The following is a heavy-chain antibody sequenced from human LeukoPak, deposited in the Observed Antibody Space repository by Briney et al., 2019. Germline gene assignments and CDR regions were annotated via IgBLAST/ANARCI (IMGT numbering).Heavy chain of an antibody. Sequence: PGGSLRLSCAASGFTFSSYGMHWVRQAPGKGLEWVAVISYDGSNKYYADSVKGRFTISRDNSKNTLYLQMNSLRAEDTAMYYCAKSAGTSSVRGYFDYWGQGTLVTVSS. D-gene: IGHD2-2*01. CDR2: ISYDGSNK. V-gene: IGHV3-30*18. CDR3: AKSAGTSSVRGYFDY. CDR1: GFTFSSYG. J-gene: IGHJ4*02.